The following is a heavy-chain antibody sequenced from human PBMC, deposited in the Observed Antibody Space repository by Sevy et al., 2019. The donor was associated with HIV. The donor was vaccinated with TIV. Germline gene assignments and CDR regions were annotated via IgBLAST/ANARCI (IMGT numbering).Heavy chain of an antibody. CDR2: IWFDGSNT. V-gene: IGHV3-33*01. CDR3: ARDLEFYDYGDYGPAFMPDY. CDR1: GFTFSTYG. J-gene: IGHJ4*02. D-gene: IGHD4-17*01. Sequence: GGSLRLSCAASGFTFSTYGMHWVRQAPGKGLKWVAVIWFDGSNTYYADSVKGRFTISRDIAKNTLHLQMNSLRVEDTAVYYCARDLEFYDYGDYGPAFMPDYWGQGTLVTVSS.